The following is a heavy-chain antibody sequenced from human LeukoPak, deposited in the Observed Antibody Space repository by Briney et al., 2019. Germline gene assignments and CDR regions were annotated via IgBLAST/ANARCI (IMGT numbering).Heavy chain of an antibody. CDR3: ARDRRDADAFDI. V-gene: IGHV1-69*13. J-gene: IGHJ3*02. CDR2: IIPIFGTA. D-gene: IGHD5-24*01. CDR1: GGTFSSYA. Sequence: GASVKVSCKASGGTFSSYAISWVRQAPGQGLEWMGGIIPIFGTANYAQKFQGRVTITADESTSTAYMELSRLTSDDTASYFCARDRRDADAFDIWGQGTLVTVSS.